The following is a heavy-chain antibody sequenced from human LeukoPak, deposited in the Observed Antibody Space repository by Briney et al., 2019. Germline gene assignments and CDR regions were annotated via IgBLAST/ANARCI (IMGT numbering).Heavy chain of an antibody. J-gene: IGHJ4*02. Sequence: PGGSLRLSCVASGFTVSFNYMSWVRQAPGKGLEWVSIIYSGGSTYYADSVKGRFTISRDNSKNTLYLQMNSLRAEDTAVYYCARDGKWELPLVWGQGTLVTVSS. D-gene: IGHD1-26*01. CDR1: GFTVSFNY. CDR2: IYSGGST. V-gene: IGHV3-66*01. CDR3: ARDGKWELPLV.